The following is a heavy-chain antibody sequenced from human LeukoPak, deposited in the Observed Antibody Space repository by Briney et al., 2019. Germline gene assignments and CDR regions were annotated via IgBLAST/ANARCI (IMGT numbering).Heavy chain of an antibody. V-gene: IGHV1-69*05. CDR3: AREGYSRYDLTTVVTPVDY. D-gene: IGHD4-23*01. CDR2: IIPIFGTA. CDR1: GGTFSSYA. Sequence: GSSVKVSCKASGGTFSSYAISWVRQAPGQGLEWMGGIIPIFGTANYAQKFQGRVTMTTDTSTSTAYMELRSLRSDDTAVYYCAREGYSRYDLTTVVTPVDYWGQGTLVTVSS. J-gene: IGHJ4*02.